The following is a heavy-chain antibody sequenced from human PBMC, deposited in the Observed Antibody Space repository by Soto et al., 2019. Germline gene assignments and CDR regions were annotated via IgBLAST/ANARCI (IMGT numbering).Heavy chain of an antibody. V-gene: IGHV4-39*02. J-gene: IGHJ4*02. CDR1: GASIVSSNLY. CDR2: IYESGST. D-gene: IGHD3-16*02. CDR3: ARLGVWGSYRPQYFDH. Sequence: QLQLQESGPGLVKPSETLSLTCTVSGASIVSSNLYWGWVRQPPGKGPEWIGSIYESGSTYFNPSLQSRVTMSVDTSKNHFSLHLPSVTAADTAMYYCARLGVWGSYRPQYFDHWGQGTLVTVSS.